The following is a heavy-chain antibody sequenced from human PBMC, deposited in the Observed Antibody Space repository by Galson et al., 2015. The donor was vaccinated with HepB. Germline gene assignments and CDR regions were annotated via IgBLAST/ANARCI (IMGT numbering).Heavy chain of an antibody. J-gene: IGHJ6*02. V-gene: IGHV4-34*01. CDR3: ARGPVRFLEWSAKYYYYYGMDV. CDR1: GGSFSGYY. Sequence: SETLSLTCAVYGGSFSGYYWSWIRQPPGKGLEWIGEINHSGSTNYNPSLKSRVTISVDTSKNQFSLKLSSVTAADTAVYYCARGPVRFLEWSAKYYYYYGMDVWGQGTTVTVSS. D-gene: IGHD3-3*01. CDR2: INHSGST.